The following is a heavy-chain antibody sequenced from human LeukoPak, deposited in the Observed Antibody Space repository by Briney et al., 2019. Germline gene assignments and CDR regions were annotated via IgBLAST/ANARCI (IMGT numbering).Heavy chain of an antibody. J-gene: IGHJ5*02. D-gene: IGHD2-2*01. Sequence: ASVKVSCKASGYTFTGYYMHWVRQAPGQGLEWMGWINPNSGGTNYAQKFQGRVTMTRATSISTAYMALSRLRSDDTAVYYCARDIVVVPAVDWFDPWGQGTLVTVSS. CDR3: ARDIVVVPAVDWFDP. V-gene: IGHV1-2*02. CDR2: INPNSGGT. CDR1: GYTFTGYY.